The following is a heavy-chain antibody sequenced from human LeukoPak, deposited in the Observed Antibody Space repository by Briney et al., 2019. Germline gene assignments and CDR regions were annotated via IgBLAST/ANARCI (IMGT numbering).Heavy chain of an antibody. CDR3: ARGPYCSGGTCYSQYLDY. CDR1: GYTFTSYG. D-gene: IGHD2-15*01. CDR2: MGAYNGNT. V-gene: IGHV1-18*01. J-gene: IGHJ4*02. Sequence: ASVRVSCKASGYTFTSYGISWVRQAPGQGVEWMGWMGAYNGNTNYAQKLQGRVTITTDTSTSTAYMELRSLRSDDTAVYYCARGPYCSGGTCYSQYLDYWGQGTLVTVSS.